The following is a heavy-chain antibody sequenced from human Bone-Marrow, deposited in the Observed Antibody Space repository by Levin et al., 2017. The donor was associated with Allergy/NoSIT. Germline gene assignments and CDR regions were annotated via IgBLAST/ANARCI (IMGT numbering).Heavy chain of an antibody. Sequence: SETLSLTCAVSDSSISSGSYWGWIRQSPGKGLEWIANIHHSGTSFYNPSLRSRAAISVDSSMKHFSLKLTSATAADTAIYYCVRVVAQGWFDPWGQGTQVTVSS. CDR3: VRVVAQGWFDP. D-gene: IGHD2-15*01. J-gene: IGHJ5*02. V-gene: IGHV4-38-2*01. CDR1: DSSISSGSY. CDR2: IHHSGTS.